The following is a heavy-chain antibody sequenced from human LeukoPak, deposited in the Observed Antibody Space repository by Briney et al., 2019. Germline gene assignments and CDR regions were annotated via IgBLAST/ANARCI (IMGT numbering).Heavy chain of an antibody. J-gene: IGHJ4*02. CDR1: GGSISSYY. CDR2: IYTSGST. CDR3: ARVVSDGSGSYYPDY. D-gene: IGHD3-10*01. Sequence: PSETLSLTCTVSGGSISSYYWSWIRQPPGKGLEWIGRIYTSGSTNYNPSLKSRVTMSVDTSKNQFSLKLSSVTAADTAVYYCARVVSDGSGSYYPDYWGQGTLVTVSS. V-gene: IGHV4-4*07.